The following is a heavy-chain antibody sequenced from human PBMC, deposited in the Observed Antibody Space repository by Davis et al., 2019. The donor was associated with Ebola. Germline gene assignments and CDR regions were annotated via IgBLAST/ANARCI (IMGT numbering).Heavy chain of an antibody. V-gene: IGHV3-20*04. CDR1: GFTFDDYG. J-gene: IGHJ6*02. Sequence: GESLKISCAASGFTFDDYGMSWVRHAPGKGLEWVSGINWNGGSTGYADSVKGRFTISRDNAKNSLYLQMNSLRAEDTALYYCARVLGYCSGGSCYSLRDYYYGMDVWGQGTTVTVSS. CDR2: INWNGGST. D-gene: IGHD2-15*01. CDR3: ARVLGYCSGGSCYSLRDYYYGMDV.